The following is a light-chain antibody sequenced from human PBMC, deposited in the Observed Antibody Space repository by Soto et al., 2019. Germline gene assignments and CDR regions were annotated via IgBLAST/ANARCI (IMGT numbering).Light chain of an antibody. V-gene: IGLV1-44*01. CDR1: SSNIGSNT. CDR3: AAWDDSLNGYV. CDR2: SNN. Sequence: QSVLTQPPSASGTPGQRVTISCSGSSSNIGSNTVNWYQHLPGTAPKLLIYSNNQRPSGVPDRFSGSQSGTSASLAISGLQSEDEADYYCAAWDDSLNGYVFGTGTKLTVL. J-gene: IGLJ1*01.